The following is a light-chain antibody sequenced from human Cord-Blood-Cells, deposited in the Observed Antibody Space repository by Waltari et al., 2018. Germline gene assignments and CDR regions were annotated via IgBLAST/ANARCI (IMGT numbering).Light chain of an antibody. Sequence: QSVLTQPTSVSEARRQRVAVSWSGVSSHIGNNAVTWYQHLTGKAPKLLIYYDDLLPSRVSPRLSGSESGNSPSLAISGLQSEDEADYYCAAWDDSLNGWVFGGGTKLTVL. CDR1: SSHIGNNA. V-gene: IGLV1-36*01. CDR2: YDD. J-gene: IGLJ3*02. CDR3: AAWDDSLNGWV.